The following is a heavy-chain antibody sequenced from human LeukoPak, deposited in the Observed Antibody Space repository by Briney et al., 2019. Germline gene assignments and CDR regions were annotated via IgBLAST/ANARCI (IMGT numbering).Heavy chain of an antibody. CDR1: GFTFSSYA. CDR2: IKQDGSEK. Sequence: SGGSLRLSCAASGFTFSSYAMSWVRQAPGKGLEWVANIKQDGSEKYYVDSVKGRFTISRDNAKNSLYLQMNSLRAEDTAVYYCAAAARRDYWGQGTLVTVSS. J-gene: IGHJ4*02. CDR3: AAAARRDY. V-gene: IGHV3-7*01. D-gene: IGHD6-6*01.